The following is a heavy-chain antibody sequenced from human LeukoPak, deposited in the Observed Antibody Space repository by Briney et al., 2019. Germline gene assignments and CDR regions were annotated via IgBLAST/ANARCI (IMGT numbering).Heavy chain of an antibody. CDR3: ARGDIVVVPAADQGAFDI. CDR2: IIPIFGTA. CDR1: GGTFSSYA. D-gene: IGHD2-2*01. J-gene: IGHJ3*02. Sequence: SVKVSCKASGGTFSSYAISWVRQAPGQGLEWMGGIIPIFGTANYAQKFQGRVTITADESTSTAYMELSSLRSEDTAVYYCARGDIVVVPAADQGAFDIWGQGTMVTVSS. V-gene: IGHV1-69*13.